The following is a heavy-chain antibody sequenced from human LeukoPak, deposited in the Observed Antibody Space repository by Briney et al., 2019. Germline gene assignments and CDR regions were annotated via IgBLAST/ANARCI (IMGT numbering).Heavy chain of an antibody. CDR3: AKADIVVVPADNWFDP. CDR2: ISSSSSTI. Sequence: GGSLRLSCAASGFTFSSYSMNWVRQAPGKGLEWVSYISSSSSTIYYADSVKGRFTISRDNSKNTLYLQMNSLRAEDTAVYYCAKADIVVVPADNWFDPWGQGTLVTVSS. D-gene: IGHD2-2*01. J-gene: IGHJ5*02. V-gene: IGHV3-48*01. CDR1: GFTFSSYS.